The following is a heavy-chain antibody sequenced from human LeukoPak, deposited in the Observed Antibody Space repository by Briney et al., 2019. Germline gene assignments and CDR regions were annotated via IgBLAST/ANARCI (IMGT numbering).Heavy chain of an antibody. J-gene: IGHJ4*02. D-gene: IGHD5-18*01. CDR2: IYHSGST. CDR3: ARVSRRIQLWVSPLN. V-gene: IGHV4-30-2*01. CDR1: GGSISSGGYS. Sequence: SQTLSLTCAVSGGSISSGGYSWSWIRQPPGKGLEWIGYIYHSGSTYYNPSLKSRVTISVDRSKNQFSLKLSSVTAADTAVYYCARVSRRIQLWVSPLNWGQGTLVTVSS.